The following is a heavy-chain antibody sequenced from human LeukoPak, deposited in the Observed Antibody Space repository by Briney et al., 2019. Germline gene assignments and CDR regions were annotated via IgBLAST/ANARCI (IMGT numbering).Heavy chain of an antibody. Sequence: PSETLSLTCAVSGGSISSRNWWSWVRQPPGKGLEWIGEIYHSGSTNYNPPLKTRVTISVDKSKNQFSLKLSSVTAADTAVYYCARVPNVGGSRITMVRGAHFDYWGQGTLVTVSS. D-gene: IGHD3-10*01. V-gene: IGHV4-4*02. CDR2: IYHSGST. CDR1: GGSISSRNW. CDR3: ARVPNVGGSRITMVRGAHFDY. J-gene: IGHJ4*02.